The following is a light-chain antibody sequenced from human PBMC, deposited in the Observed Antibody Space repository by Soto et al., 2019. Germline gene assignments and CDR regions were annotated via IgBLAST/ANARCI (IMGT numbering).Light chain of an antibody. Sequence: DNQMTQSPSSLSAPVGDRVTITCRGSQDIPKLLIYSASTLQSGVPSRFSGSGSGTDFTLTISSLQPEDAATYYCKKFNTAPLSFGQWKRVEIK. CDR2: SAS. V-gene: IGKV1-27*01. CDR3: KKFNTAPLS. CDR1: QDI. J-gene: IGKJ5*01.